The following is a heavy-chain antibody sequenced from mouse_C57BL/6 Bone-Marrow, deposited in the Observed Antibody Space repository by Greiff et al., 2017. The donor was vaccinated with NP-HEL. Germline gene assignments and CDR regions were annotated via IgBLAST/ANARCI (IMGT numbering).Heavy chain of an antibody. CDR1: GYSFTDYN. V-gene: IGHV1-39*01. CDR3: VDSSGYGGLFAY. D-gene: IGHD3-2*02. J-gene: IGHJ3*01. CDR2: INPNYGTT. Sequence: VQLQQSGPELVKPGDSVKISCKASGYSFTDYNMNWVKQSNGKSLEWIGVINPNYGTTSYNQKFKGKATLTVDQSSSTAYMQLNSLTSEDSAVYYCVDSSGYGGLFAYWGQGTLVTVSA.